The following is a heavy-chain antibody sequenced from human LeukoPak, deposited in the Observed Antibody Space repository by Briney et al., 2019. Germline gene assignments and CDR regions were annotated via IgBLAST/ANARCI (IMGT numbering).Heavy chain of an antibody. CDR1: GYTFTSYY. CDR3: ARDSAQSFFNDY. CDR2: INPSGGST. Sequence: GASVKVSCKASGYTFTSYYMHWVRQAPGQGLEWRGIINPSGGSTSYAQKCPGRVTMTRDTSTSTVYMELSSLRTADTAVYYCARDSAQSFFNDYWGQGTLVTISS. V-gene: IGHV1-46*01. D-gene: IGHD2/OR15-2a*01. J-gene: IGHJ4*02.